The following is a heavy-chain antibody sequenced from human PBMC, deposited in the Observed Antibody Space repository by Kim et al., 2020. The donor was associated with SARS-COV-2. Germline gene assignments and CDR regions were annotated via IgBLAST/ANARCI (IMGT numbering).Heavy chain of an antibody. CDR1: GGSITNGDYY. Sequence: SETLSLTCTVSGGSITNGDYYWSWIRRPPGKGLEWIAYIYYSGSTYYNPSLRSRLSISLDTSRNQFSLNLTSVTAADSAVYYCARAKSLWWNPYGDYLATGYFD. D-gene: IGHD4-17*01. J-gene: IGHJ4*03. CDR3: ARAKSLWWNPYGDYLATGYFD. V-gene: IGHV4-30-4*08. CDR2: IYYSGST.